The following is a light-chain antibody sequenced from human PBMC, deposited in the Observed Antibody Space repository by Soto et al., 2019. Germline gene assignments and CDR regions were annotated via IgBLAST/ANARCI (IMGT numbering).Light chain of an antibody. J-gene: IGLJ1*01. CDR1: SSNIGSNT. CDR2: SNN. V-gene: IGLV1-44*01. CDR3: AAWDDSLNVYV. Sequence: QSVLTQPLSASGTPGQRVTISCSVSSSNIGSNTVNWYQQLPGTAPKLLIYSNNQRPSGVPDRFSGSKSGTSASLAISWLQSDDEANYNCAAWDDSLNVYVFVTGTKVPVL.